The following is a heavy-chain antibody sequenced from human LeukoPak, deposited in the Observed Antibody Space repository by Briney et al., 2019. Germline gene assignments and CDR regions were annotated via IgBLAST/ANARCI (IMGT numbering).Heavy chain of an antibody. CDR2: ISSSSYI. J-gene: IGHJ4*02. V-gene: IGHV3-21*01. D-gene: IGHD1-7*01. Sequence: GGSLRLSCAASGFTFSSYSMNWVRQAPGKGLEWVSSISSSSYIYYADSVKGRFTISRDNAKNSLYLQMNSLRAEDTAVYYCARGGNNWNYTTGDYWGQGTLVTVSS. CDR1: GFTFSSYS. CDR3: ARGGNNWNYTTGDY.